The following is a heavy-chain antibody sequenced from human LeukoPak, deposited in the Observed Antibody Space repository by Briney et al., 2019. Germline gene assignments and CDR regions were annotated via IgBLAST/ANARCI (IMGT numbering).Heavy chain of an antibody. Sequence: PSETLSLTCTVSGGSISSYYWSWIRQPPGKGLEWIGYIYYSGSTNYNPSLKSRVTISVDTSKNQFSLKLSSVTAADTAVYYCARMGYCSGGSCYSATNYYYYYGMTSGAKGPRSPSP. CDR2: IYYSGST. D-gene: IGHD2-15*01. V-gene: IGHV4-59*01. J-gene: IGHJ6*02. CDR3: ARMGYCSGGSCYSATNYYYYYGMTS. CDR1: GGSISSYY.